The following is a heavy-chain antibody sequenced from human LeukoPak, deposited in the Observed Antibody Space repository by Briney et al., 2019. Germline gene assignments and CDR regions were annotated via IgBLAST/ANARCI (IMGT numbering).Heavy chain of an antibody. CDR1: GYTLTELS. CDR3: AREHMTRVTLDY. V-gene: IGHV1-24*01. D-gene: IGHD4-17*01. CDR2: FDPEDGET. Sequence: VSVKVSCKVSGYTLTELSMHWVRQAPGKGLEWMGGFDPEDGETIYAQKFQGRVTMTEDTSTDTAYLELSRLRSDDTAVYYCAREHMTRVTLDYWGQGTLVTVPS. J-gene: IGHJ4*02.